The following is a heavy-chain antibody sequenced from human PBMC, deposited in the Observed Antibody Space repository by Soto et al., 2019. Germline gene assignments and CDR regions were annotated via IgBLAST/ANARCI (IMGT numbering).Heavy chain of an antibody. J-gene: IGHJ4*02. V-gene: IGHV3-23*01. CDR3: AIDVWRHFDC. CDR2: ISGSGGST. D-gene: IGHD2-21*01. CDR1: GFTFSSYA. Sequence: EVQLLESGGGLVQPGGSLRLSCAASGFTFSSYAMSWVRQAPGKGLEWVSAISGSGGSTYYADSVQGRFTISRDNSKNTLYLQITSLRPEDTAVYYCAIDVWRHFDCWGQGTLVTVYS.